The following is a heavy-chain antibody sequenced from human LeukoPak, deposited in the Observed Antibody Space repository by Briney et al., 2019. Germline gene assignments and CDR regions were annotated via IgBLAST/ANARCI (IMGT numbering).Heavy chain of an antibody. Sequence: PGGSLRLSCAASGFSVRTNYMSWVRQAPGKGLEWVSVIYSGDDTYYADSVKGRFTISRDNPKNTLYLQMNSLRAEDTAVYYCARVGGYSSGWYGMEAFDVWGLGTMVIVSS. J-gene: IGHJ3*01. D-gene: IGHD6-19*01. CDR2: IYSGDDT. CDR3: ARVGGYSSGWYGMEAFDV. CDR1: GFSVRTNY. V-gene: IGHV3-53*01.